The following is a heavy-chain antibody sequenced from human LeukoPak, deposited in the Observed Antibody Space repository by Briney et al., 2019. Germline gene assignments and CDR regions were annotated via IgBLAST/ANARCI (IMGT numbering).Heavy chain of an antibody. CDR3: ARANYIYTSTDYSYGE. V-gene: IGHV1-2*02. CDR1: GYTFTGYY. CDR2: MNPVAGGT. D-gene: IGHD3-22*01. J-gene: IGHJ4*02. Sequence: GESLKISCKGSGYTFTGYYMHWVRQAPGQGLEYMGWMNPVAGGTNYAQNFQGRVTMTRDTSISTAYMELSSLRSDDTALYYCARANYIYTSTDYSYGEWGQGTLVTVST.